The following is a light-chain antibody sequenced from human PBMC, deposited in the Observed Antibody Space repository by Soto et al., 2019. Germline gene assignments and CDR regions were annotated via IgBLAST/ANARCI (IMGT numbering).Light chain of an antibody. CDR3: QQRSTWPIT. Sequence: EIVLTQSPGTLSLSPGERATLSCRASQSVSSYLAWYQQKPCQAPRLLIYDASNRATGIPARFSGSGSGTDFTLTISSLEPEDFAVYYCQQRSTWPITFGQGTRLEIK. CDR1: QSVSSY. J-gene: IGKJ5*01. CDR2: DAS. V-gene: IGKV3-11*01.